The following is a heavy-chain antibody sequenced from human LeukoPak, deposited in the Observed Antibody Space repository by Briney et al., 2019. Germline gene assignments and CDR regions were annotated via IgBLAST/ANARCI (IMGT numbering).Heavy chain of an antibody. Sequence: GGSLRLSCAASELTFSSYGMHWVRQAPGKGLEWVSSISSGSAYIYYADSVKGRFTISRDNDKNSLYLQMNSLRVEDTAVYYCARGIRGIANAFDIWGQGTMVTVSS. V-gene: IGHV3-21*06. J-gene: IGHJ3*02. D-gene: IGHD3-10*01. CDR1: ELTFSSYG. CDR3: ARGIRGIANAFDI. CDR2: ISSGSAYI.